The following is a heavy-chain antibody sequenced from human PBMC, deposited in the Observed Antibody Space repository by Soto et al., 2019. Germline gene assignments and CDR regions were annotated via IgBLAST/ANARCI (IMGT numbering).Heavy chain of an antibody. CDR3: ARDPSYGDYEDFDY. D-gene: IGHD4-17*01. CDR1: GYTFTGYY. J-gene: IGHJ4*02. V-gene: IGHV1-2*02. CDR2: INPNSGGT. Sequence: VASVKVSCKASGYTFTGYYMHWVRQAPGQGLEWMGWINPNSGGTNYAQKFQGRVTMTRDTSISTAYMELSRLRSDDTAVYYCARDPSYGDYEDFDYWGQGTLVTVSS.